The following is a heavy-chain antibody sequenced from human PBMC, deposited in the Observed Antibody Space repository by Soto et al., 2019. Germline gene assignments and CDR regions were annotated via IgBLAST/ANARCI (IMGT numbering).Heavy chain of an antibody. J-gene: IGHJ4*02. CDR1: GDSVSSNSAA. V-gene: IGHV6-1*01. Sequence: PSQTLSLTCAISGDSVSSNSAAWNWIRQSPSRGLEWLGRTYYRSEWKHDYAVSVKSRITINPDTSKDQFSLHLNSVTPEDTAVYYCATWRFDHWGQGTLVTVSS. CDR3: ATWRFDH. CDR2: TYYRSEWKH.